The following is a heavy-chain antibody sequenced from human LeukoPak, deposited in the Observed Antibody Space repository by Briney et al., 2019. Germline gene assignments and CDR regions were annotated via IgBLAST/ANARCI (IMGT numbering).Heavy chain of an antibody. CDR3: ARGGPFSAFDI. CDR2: IYSGGST. D-gene: IGHD3-16*01. CDR1: GFTVSSNY. Sequence: GGSLRLSCAASGFTVSSNYMSWVRQAPGKGLEWVSDIYSGGSTYYADSVKGRFTISRHNSKNTLYLQMNSLRAEDTAVYYCARGGPFSAFDIWGQGTMVTVSS. V-gene: IGHV3-53*04. J-gene: IGHJ3*02.